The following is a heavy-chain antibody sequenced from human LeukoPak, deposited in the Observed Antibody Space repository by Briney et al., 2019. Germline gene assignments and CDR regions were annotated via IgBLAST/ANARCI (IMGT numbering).Heavy chain of an antibody. D-gene: IGHD3-3*01. CDR2: IYYSGST. Sequence: SETLSLTCTVSGGSISSYYWSWIRQPPGKGLEWIGYIYYSGSTNYNPSLKSRVTISVDTSKNQFSLKLSSVTAADTAVYYCARDSRRDFWSGPDTGPGYYYGMDVWGQGTTVTVSS. V-gene: IGHV4-59*01. J-gene: IGHJ6*02. CDR3: ARDSRRDFWSGPDTGPGYYYGMDV. CDR1: GGSISSYY.